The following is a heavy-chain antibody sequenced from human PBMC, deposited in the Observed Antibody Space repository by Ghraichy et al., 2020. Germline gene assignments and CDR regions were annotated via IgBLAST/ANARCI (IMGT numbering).Heavy chain of an antibody. CDR2: IYYSGST. Sequence: SETLSLTCTVSGGSISSSSYYWGWIRQPPGKGLEWIGSIYYSGSTYYNPSLKSRVTISVDTSKNQFSLKLSSVTAADTAVYYCAGAPEGDFWSGYTYYYYDMDVWGQGTSVTVSS. J-gene: IGHJ6*02. D-gene: IGHD3-3*01. CDR1: GGSISSSSYY. V-gene: IGHV4-39*01. CDR3: AGAPEGDFWSGYTYYYYDMDV.